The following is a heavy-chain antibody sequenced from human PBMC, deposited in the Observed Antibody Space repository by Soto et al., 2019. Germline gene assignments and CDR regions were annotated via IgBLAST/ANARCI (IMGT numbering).Heavy chain of an antibody. CDR3: VKDCRYPNIAEAGTRDF. J-gene: IGHJ4*02. V-gene: IGHV3-23*01. D-gene: IGHD6-13*01. CDR1: GFTFSSYA. Sequence: GVSLRLSCAASGFTFSSYAMSWVRQAPGMGLEWVSGISSGGDTTDYADSVKGRFTISRDNSKNTLYLQLKSLTAEDTAVYYCVKDCRYPNIAEAGTRDFWGQGTQVTVSS. CDR2: ISSGGDTT.